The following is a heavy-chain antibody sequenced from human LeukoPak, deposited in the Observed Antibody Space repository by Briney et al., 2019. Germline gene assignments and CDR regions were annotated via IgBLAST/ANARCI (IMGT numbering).Heavy chain of an antibody. CDR3: ARRYYDNFDY. J-gene: IGHJ4*02. CDR2: IYSGGST. Sequence: GGSLRLSCAASEFSVGSNYMTWVRQAPGKGLEWVSLIYSGGSTYYADSVKGRFTISRDNSKNTLYLQMNSLRAEDTAVYYCARRYYDNFDYWGQGTLVTVSS. CDR1: EFSVGSNY. V-gene: IGHV3-66*04. D-gene: IGHD3-22*01.